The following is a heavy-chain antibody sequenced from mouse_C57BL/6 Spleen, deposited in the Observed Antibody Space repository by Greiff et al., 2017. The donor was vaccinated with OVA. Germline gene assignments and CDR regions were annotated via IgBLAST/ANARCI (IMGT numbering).Heavy chain of an antibody. J-gene: IGHJ1*03. V-gene: IGHV1-5*01. CDR1: GYTFTSYW. Sequence: EVQLQQSGTVLARPGASVKMSCKTSGYTFTSYWMHWVKQRPGQGLEWIGAIYPGNSDTSYNQKFKGKAKLTAVTSASTAYMELSSLTNEDSAVYYCTRCCDYDGRYFDVWGTGTTVTVSS. CDR2: IYPGNSDT. D-gene: IGHD2-4*01. CDR3: TRCCDYDGRYFDV.